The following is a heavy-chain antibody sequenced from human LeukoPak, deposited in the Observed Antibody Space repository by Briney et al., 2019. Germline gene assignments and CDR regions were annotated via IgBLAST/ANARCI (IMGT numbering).Heavy chain of an antibody. J-gene: IGHJ3*02. V-gene: IGHV3-23*01. CDR2: IRGRGGRT. CDR3: AKDRDGSGDPDACDI. Sequence: QPGGSLRLSCAASGFIFSNYAMNWVRQAPGKGLEWVSIIRGRGGRTYYAGSVKGRFTISRDNSKHTLYLQMNNLRAEDTAVYYCAKDRDGSGDPDACDIWGQGTMVTVSS. D-gene: IGHD4-17*01. CDR1: GFIFSNYA.